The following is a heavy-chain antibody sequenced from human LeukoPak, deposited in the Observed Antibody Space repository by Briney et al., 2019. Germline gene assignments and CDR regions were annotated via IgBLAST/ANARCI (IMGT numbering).Heavy chain of an antibody. CDR1: GFTFSSYG. V-gene: IGHV3-33*01. Sequence: PGRSLRLSCAASGFTFSSYGMHWVRQAPGKGLEWVAVIWYDGSNKYYADSVKGRFTISRDNSKNTLYLQMNSLRAEDTAVYYCARDLYYCGSGSYSSIDYWGQGTLVTVSS. D-gene: IGHD3-10*01. CDR2: IWYDGSNK. CDR3: ARDLYYCGSGSYSSIDY. J-gene: IGHJ4*02.